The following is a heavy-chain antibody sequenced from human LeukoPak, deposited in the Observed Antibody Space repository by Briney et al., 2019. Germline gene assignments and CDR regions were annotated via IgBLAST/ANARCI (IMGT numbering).Heavy chain of an antibody. CDR3: ARGLLWFGERTTHVDY. J-gene: IGHJ4*02. Sequence: SQTLSLTCAISRDSVSSNSAAWNWIRQSPSRGLEWLGRTYYRSKWYNDYAVSVKSRITINPDTSKNQFSLQLNSVTPEDTAVYYCARGLLWFGERTTHVDYWGQGTLVTVSS. CDR2: TYYRSKWYN. V-gene: IGHV6-1*01. CDR1: RDSVSSNSAA. D-gene: IGHD3-10*01.